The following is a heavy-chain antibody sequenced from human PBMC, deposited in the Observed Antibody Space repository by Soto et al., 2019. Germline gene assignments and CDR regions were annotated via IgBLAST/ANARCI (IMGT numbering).Heavy chain of an antibody. J-gene: IGHJ4*02. Sequence: SVKVSCKASGGTFSSHTISWVRQAPGQGLEWMGRIIPILGIANYAQKFQGRVTITADKSTSTAYMELSSLRSEDTAVYYCARLYCSSTSCYLSSGWGQGTLVTVSS. D-gene: IGHD2-2*01. V-gene: IGHV1-69*02. CDR2: IIPILGIA. CDR3: ARLYCSSTSCYLSSG. CDR1: GGTFSSHT.